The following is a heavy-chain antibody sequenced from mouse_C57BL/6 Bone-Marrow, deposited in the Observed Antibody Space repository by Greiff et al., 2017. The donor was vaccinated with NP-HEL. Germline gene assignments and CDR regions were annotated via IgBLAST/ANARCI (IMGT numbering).Heavy chain of an antibody. CDR1: GYTFTDYY. J-gene: IGHJ2*01. V-gene: IGHV1-19*01. Sequence: VQLQQSGPVLVKPGASVKMSCKASGYTFTDYYMNWVKQSHGKSLEWIGVINPYNGGTSYNQKFKGKATLTVDKSSSTAYMELNSLTSEDSAVYYCARGRFITTVVGDYWGQGTTLTVSS. D-gene: IGHD1-1*01. CDR2: INPYNGGT. CDR3: ARGRFITTVVGDY.